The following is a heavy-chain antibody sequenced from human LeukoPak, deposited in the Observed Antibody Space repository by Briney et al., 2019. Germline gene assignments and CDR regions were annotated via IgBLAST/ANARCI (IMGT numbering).Heavy chain of an antibody. V-gene: IGHV3-23*01. CDR1: GFTVNSYA. Sequence: GGSLRLSCASSGFTVNSYAVSWVRQAPGKGLEWVSGISGTGGITYYADSVRGRFTISRDNSKNTLYLQMNSLRVEDTAVYYCAKDSGSYGGPDFVYWGQGTLVTVSS. CDR3: AKDSGSYGGPDFVY. J-gene: IGHJ4*02. D-gene: IGHD1-26*01. CDR2: ISGTGGIT.